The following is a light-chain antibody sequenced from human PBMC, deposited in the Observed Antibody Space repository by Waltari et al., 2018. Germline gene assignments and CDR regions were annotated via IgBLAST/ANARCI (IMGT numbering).Light chain of an antibody. CDR2: DAS. CDR1: SSDVGTYNY. V-gene: IGLV2-14*03. Sequence: QSALTQPASVSGSPGQSITISCTGTSSDVGTYNYVSWYQQHPGKAPKLMIYDASNRPSGVSDRFSGSKSGNTASLTISGLQAEDEADYYCNSYSSSSSLVLFGGGTKLTVV. J-gene: IGLJ2*01. CDR3: NSYSSSSSLVL.